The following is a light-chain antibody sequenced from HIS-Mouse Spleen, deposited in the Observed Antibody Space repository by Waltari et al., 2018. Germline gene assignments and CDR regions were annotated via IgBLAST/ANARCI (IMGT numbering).Light chain of an antibody. CDR1: QGISSY. J-gene: IGKJ1*01. V-gene: IGKV1-9*01. CDR2: AAS. CDR3: QQLNSYPPT. Sequence: DIQLTQSPSFLSASVGDRVTITCRASQGISSYLAWYQQTPGNAPKLLIYAASTLQSGVPSRFSGSGSGTEFTLTISSLQPEDFATYYCQQLNSYPPTFGQGTKVEIK.